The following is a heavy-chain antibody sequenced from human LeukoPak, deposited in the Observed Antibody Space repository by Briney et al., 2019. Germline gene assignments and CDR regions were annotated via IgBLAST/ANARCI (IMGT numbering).Heavy chain of an antibody. Sequence: ASVKVSCKASGYTFTSYGISWVRQAPGQELEWMGWISAYNGNTNYAQKLQGRVTMTTDTSTSTAYMELRSLRSDDTAVYYCARVDYYDSSGYYYGNYYYGMDVWGQGTTVTVSS. CDR2: ISAYNGNT. CDR1: GYTFTSYG. D-gene: IGHD3-22*01. J-gene: IGHJ6*02. V-gene: IGHV1-18*01. CDR3: ARVDYYDSSGYYYGNYYYGMDV.